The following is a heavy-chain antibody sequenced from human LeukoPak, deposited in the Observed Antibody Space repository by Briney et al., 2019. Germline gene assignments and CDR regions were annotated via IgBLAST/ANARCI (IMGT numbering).Heavy chain of an antibody. V-gene: IGHV3-7*01. D-gene: IGHD2-15*01. CDR1: GFTFSIYW. Sequence: GGSLRLSCAASGFTFSIYWMSWVRQAPGKGLEWVANIQQDGSEEYYVDSVRGRFTISRDNAKHSLSLQMNSLRAEDTAVYYCARDNGYCSGGSCLHYYMDVWGKGTTVTISS. CDR2: IQQDGSEE. J-gene: IGHJ6*03. CDR3: ARDNGYCSGGSCLHYYMDV.